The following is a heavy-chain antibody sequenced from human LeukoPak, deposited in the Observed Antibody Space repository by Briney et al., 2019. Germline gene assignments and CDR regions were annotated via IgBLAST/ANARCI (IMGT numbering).Heavy chain of an antibody. D-gene: IGHD1-26*01. J-gene: IGHJ4*02. CDR1: GFTFSSYG. CDR3: AKSWELLPYY. Sequence: AGGTLRLSCAASGFTFSSYGMSWVRQAPGKGLEWVSAISGSGGSTYYADSVKGRFTISRDNSKNTLYLQMNSLRAEDTAVYYCAKSWELLPYYWGQGTLVTVSS. CDR2: ISGSGGST. V-gene: IGHV3-23*01.